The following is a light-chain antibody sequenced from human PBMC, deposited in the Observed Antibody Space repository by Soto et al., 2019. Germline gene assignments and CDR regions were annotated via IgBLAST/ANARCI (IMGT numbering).Light chain of an antibody. CDR1: QGVSND. Sequence: EIVLTQSPGTLSLSPGERATLSCRASQGVSNDYVAWYQQRPGQAPRLVIYGASTRATDIPARFSGSGSGTEFTLTISSLQSEDFAEYHCQQYNNWPQTFGQGTKVDIK. CDR3: QQYNNWPQT. V-gene: IGKV3-15*01. J-gene: IGKJ1*01. CDR2: GAS.